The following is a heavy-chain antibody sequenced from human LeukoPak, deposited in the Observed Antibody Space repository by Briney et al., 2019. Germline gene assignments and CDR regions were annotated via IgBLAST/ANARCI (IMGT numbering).Heavy chain of an antibody. J-gene: IGHJ6*02. CDR1: GYTFTSYD. V-gene: IGHV1-8*01. CDR3: ARWISYYDILTGPRPTASYYYGMDV. Sequence: GASVKVSCKASGYTFTSYDINWVRQATGQGLEWMGWMNPNSGNTGYAQKFQGRVTMTRNTSISTAYMELSSLRSEDTAVYYCARWISYYDILTGPRPTASYYYGMDVWGQGTTVTVSS. CDR2: MNPNSGNT. D-gene: IGHD3-9*01.